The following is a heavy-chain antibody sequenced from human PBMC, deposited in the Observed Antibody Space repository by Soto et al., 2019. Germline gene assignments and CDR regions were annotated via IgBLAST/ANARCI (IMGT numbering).Heavy chain of an antibody. V-gene: IGHV1-69*13. CDR2: IIPIFGTA. D-gene: IGHD6-13*01. J-gene: IGHJ6*02. CDR1: GGTFSSYA. CDR3: ARGRRIAAAGRYYYYGMDV. Sequence: SVKVSCKASGGTFSSYAISWVRQAPGQGLEWMGGIIPIFGTANYAQKFQGRVTITADESTSTAYMELSSLRSEDTAVYYCARGRRIAAAGRYYYYGMDVWGQGTTVTVSS.